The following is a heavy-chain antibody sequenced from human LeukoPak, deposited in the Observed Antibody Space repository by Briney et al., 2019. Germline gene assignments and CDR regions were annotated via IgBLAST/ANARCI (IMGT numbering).Heavy chain of an antibody. CDR3: AKEPGYSGYDYGDY. J-gene: IGHJ4*02. V-gene: IGHV3-23*01. CDR2: ISGSGGST. D-gene: IGHD5-12*01. CDR1: GFTVISYA. Sequence: GGSLRLSYTASGFTVISYAMGCVRQAPGKGLEWVSGISGSGGSTYYADSVKGRFIISRDNSKNTLYLPLNSLRAEDTATQYFAKEPGYSGYDYGDYWGQGTLVTVSS.